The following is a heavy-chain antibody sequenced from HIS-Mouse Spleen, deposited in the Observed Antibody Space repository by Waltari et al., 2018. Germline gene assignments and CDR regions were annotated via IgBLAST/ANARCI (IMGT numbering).Heavy chain of an antibody. CDR3: ARDHRNNWAIRD. CDR2: ISYDGSNK. D-gene: IGHD1-20*01. Sequence: QVQLVESGGGVVQPGRSLRLSCSASGFTLSSYATHWVRQAPGKGLEWVAVISYDGSNKYYADSVKGRFTISRDNSKNTLYLQMNSLRAEDTAVYYCARDHRNNWAIRDWGQGTLVTVSS. V-gene: IGHV3-30-3*01. CDR1: GFTLSSYA. J-gene: IGHJ4*02.